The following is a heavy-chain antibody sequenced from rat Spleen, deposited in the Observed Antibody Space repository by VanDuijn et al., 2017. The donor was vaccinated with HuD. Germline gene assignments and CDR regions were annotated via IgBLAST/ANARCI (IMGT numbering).Heavy chain of an antibody. CDR2: ISYDGSDT. CDR1: GFTFSDCY. CDR3: ARHRGPFDY. V-gene: IGHV5-29*01. D-gene: IGHD4-3*01. Sequence: EVQLVESNGGLVQPGRPLKLSCTTSGFTFSDCYMAWVRQAPTKGLEWVATISYDGSDTYYRDSVKGRFTISRDNAKTTLHLQMDSLRSEDTATYYCARHRGPFDYWGQGVMVTVSS. J-gene: IGHJ2*01.